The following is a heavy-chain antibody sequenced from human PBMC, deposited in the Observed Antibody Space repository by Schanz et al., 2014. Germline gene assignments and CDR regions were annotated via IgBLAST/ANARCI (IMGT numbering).Heavy chain of an antibody. CDR1: GFRFDDYA. CDR2: MIGSGSSV. CDR3: AKDHAGADILTALGN. D-gene: IGHD3-9*01. Sequence: EVQLVESGGGLVQPGRSLRLSCVASGFRFDDYAMHWVRQAPGKGLEWVSRMIGSGSSVFYADSVKGRFTISRDNLKNTVYLQMNSLRAGDTAVYYCAKDHAGADILTALGNWGQGTLVTVSS. J-gene: IGHJ4*02. V-gene: IGHV3-9*01.